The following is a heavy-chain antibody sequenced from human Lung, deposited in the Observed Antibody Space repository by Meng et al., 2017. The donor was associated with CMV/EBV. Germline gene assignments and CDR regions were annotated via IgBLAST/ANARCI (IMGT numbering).Heavy chain of an antibody. V-gene: IGHV3-30*02. D-gene: IGHD3-3*01. CDR3: AKDDSAYFDFRRGYLTPPDY. J-gene: IGHJ4*02. CDR2: IRYDGSNK. CDR1: GFSFSSYG. Sequence: GGPLRSSCAAPGFSFSSYGRPWVRKAPGKGLEWGAFIRYDGSNKYYVDSVKGRFTISRDNSKNMLYLQMNSLRVADTAVYYCAKDDSAYFDFRRGYLTPPDYWGQGTLVTVSS.